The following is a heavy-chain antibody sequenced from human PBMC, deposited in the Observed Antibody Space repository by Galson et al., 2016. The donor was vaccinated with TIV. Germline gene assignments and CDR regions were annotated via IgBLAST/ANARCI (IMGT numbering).Heavy chain of an antibody. CDR3: ARDRGGSGDFDY. Sequence: SVKVSCKASGYVFASHAMHWLRQAPGQRPEWMGWINVGNGDTKYSQRLQGRVTLSGDTFANTAYMELSSLRSEDTAMYCCARDRGGSGDFDYWGQGTLVTVSS. CDR1: GYVFASHA. CDR2: INVGNGDT. J-gene: IGHJ4*02. D-gene: IGHD3-16*01. V-gene: IGHV1-3*01.